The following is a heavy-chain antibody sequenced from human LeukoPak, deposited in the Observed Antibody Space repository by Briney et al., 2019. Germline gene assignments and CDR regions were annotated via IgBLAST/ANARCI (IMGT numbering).Heavy chain of an antibody. Sequence: GGSLRLSCAASGFTFSSYAMSWVRQAPGKGLEWVSAISGSGGSTYYADSVKGRFTISRDNSKNTLYLQMNSLRAEDTAVYYCASHVDTAMVSDYFDSWGQGTQVTVSS. CDR1: GFTFSSYA. D-gene: IGHD5-18*01. V-gene: IGHV3-23*01. J-gene: IGHJ4*02. CDR3: ASHVDTAMVSDYFDS. CDR2: ISGSGGST.